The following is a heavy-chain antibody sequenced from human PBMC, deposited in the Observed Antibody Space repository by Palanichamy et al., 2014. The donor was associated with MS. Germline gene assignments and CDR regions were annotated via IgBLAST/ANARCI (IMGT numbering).Heavy chain of an antibody. D-gene: IGHD3-10*01. CDR1: GYSFTTYF. CDR3: ARRGLYSASGIEDY. Sequence: EVQLVQSGGEVKKPGESLRISCKASGYSFTTYFISWVRQKPGKGLEWMGRIDPSDSYNNYSPSFQGHVTISVDKSITTAYLHWSSLKASDTAIYYCARRGLYSASGIEDYRGQGTLVTVSS. J-gene: IGHJ4*02. V-gene: IGHV5-10-1*03. CDR2: IDPSDSYN.